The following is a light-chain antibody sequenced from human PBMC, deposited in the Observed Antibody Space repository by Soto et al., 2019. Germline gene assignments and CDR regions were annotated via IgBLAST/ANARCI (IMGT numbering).Light chain of an antibody. CDR3: QQYHNWPPQYT. CDR1: QTVGSN. V-gene: IGKV3-15*01. CDR2: GAS. J-gene: IGKJ2*01. Sequence: EIVMTQSPATLSVSPGERATLSCRASQTVGSNIAWYQQKPGQAPRLLIHGASTRATGVSARFSGTGSGTEFTLTISSLLSEDFAVYYCQQYHNWPPQYTFGQGTRLQIK.